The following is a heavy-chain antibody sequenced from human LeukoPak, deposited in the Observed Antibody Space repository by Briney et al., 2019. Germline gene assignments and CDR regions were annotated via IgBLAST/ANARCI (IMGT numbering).Heavy chain of an antibody. D-gene: IGHD2/OR15-2a*01. CDR3: ARGPNRNYFDY. CDR2: IYYSGST. J-gene: IGHJ4*02. CDR1: GGSISSHY. V-gene: IGHV4-59*11. Sequence: SETLSLTCTVSGGSISSHYWSWIRQPPGKGLEWIGYIYYSGSTNYNPSLKSRVTISVDTSKNQFSLKLSSVTAADTAVYYCARGPNRNYFDYWGQGTLVTVSS.